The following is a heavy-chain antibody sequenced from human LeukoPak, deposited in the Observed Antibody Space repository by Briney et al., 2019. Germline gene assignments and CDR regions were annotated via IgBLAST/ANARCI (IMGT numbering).Heavy chain of an antibody. D-gene: IGHD6-19*01. Sequence: GGSLRLSCAASGFTFSSYAMHWVRQAPGKGLEWVAVISYDGSNKYYADSVKGRFTISRDNSKNTLYLQMNSLRAEDTAVYYCASSGAGYCDYWGQGTLVTVSS. V-gene: IGHV3-30*04. CDR2: ISYDGSNK. CDR3: ASSGAGYCDY. J-gene: IGHJ4*02. CDR1: GFTFSSYA.